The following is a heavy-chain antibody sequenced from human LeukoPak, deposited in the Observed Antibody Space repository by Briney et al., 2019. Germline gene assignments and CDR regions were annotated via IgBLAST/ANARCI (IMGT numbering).Heavy chain of an antibody. D-gene: IGHD2-2*01. CDR3: ARGVPAAPSDYFDY. Sequence: PSETLSLTCTVSGGSISSYYWSWIRQPPGKGLEWIGYIYYSGSTNYNPSLKSRVTISVDTSKNQFSLKLSSVTAADTAVYYCARGVPAAPSDYFDYWGQGTLLTVSS. J-gene: IGHJ4*02. CDR2: IYYSGST. CDR1: GGSISSYY. V-gene: IGHV4-59*01.